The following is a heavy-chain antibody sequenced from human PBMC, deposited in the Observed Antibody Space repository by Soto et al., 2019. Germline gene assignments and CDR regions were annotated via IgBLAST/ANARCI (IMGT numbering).Heavy chain of an antibody. D-gene: IGHD6-6*01. V-gene: IGHV6-1*01. CDR1: GDSVFSNSAA. J-gene: IGHJ6*02. Sequence: SQTLSLTCVVSGDSVFSNSAAWNWIRQSPSRGLEWLGRTYYRSKWYNDYAVSVKSRITINPDTSKNQFSLQLNSVTPEDTAVYYCASGEDSSSSGYYYYGMDVWGQGTTVTVSS. CDR2: TYYRSKWYN. CDR3: ASGEDSSSSGYYYYGMDV.